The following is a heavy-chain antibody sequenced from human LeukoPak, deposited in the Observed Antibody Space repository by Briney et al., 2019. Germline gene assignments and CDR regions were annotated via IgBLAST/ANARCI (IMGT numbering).Heavy chain of an antibody. Sequence: SETLSLTCAVSGGSISSGGYSWSWIRQPPGKGLEWIGEINHSGSTNYNPSLKSRVTISVDTSKNQFSLKLSSVTAADTAVYYCASGPYYWGQGTLVTVSS. CDR3: ASGPYY. CDR2: INHSGST. V-gene: IGHV4-34*01. CDR1: GGSISSGGYS. J-gene: IGHJ4*02.